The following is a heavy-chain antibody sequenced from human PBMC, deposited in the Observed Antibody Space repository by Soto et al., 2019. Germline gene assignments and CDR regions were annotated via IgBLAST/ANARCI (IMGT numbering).Heavy chain of an antibody. D-gene: IGHD4-17*01. CDR2: IYYSGST. J-gene: IGHJ4*02. CDR1: GGSISSSSFY. Sequence: QLQLQESGPGLVKPSETLSLTCTVSGGSISSSSFYWGWIRQPPGKGLEWIGSIYYSGSTSYNPSLKSRVTISVDTSKNLFSLKLSSVTAADTAVYYCARHARAYSTVTITSVDYWGQGTLVTVSS. V-gene: IGHV4-39*01. CDR3: ARHARAYSTVTITSVDY.